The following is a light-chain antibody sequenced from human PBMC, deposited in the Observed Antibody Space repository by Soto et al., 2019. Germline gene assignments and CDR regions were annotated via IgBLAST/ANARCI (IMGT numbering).Light chain of an antibody. Sequence: QSVLTQPASVSGSPGQSITISCTGTSSDVGTYNYVSWYQQHPGKAPKVMIYEVSNRPSGVSNRFSGSKSGNTASLTISGLQAEDEADYYCSPYTSSSTYVFGTGTKVTVL. CDR1: SSDVGTYNY. J-gene: IGLJ1*01. V-gene: IGLV2-14*01. CDR2: EVS. CDR3: SPYTSSSTYV.